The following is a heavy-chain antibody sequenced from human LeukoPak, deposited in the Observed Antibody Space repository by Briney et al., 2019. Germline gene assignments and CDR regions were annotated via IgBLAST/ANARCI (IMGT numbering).Heavy chain of an antibody. D-gene: IGHD6-19*01. CDR2: IGGSGDKT. CDR1: GFTFSTYA. CDR3: VRRGDASSGWGDHDF. J-gene: IGHJ4*02. V-gene: IGHV3-23*01. Sequence: GGSLRLSCAASGFTFSTYAMTWVRQAPGKGLEWVSTIGGSGDKTFYADSVKGRFTISRDNSKNMVHLQMNGLTGEDTALYYCVRRGDASSGWGDHDFWGQGALVTVSS.